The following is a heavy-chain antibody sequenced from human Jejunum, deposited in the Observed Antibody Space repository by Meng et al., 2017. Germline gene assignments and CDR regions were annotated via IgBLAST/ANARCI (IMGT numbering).Heavy chain of an antibody. CDR2: IYYSGST. J-gene: IGHJ4*02. CDR1: GGSISSGAYY. V-gene: IGHV4-31*03. D-gene: IGHD1-26*01. Sequence: SETLSLTCTVSGGSISSGAYYWSWIRQHPGKGLEWIGYIYYSGSTYYNPSLQSRLTISVDTSKNQFSLRLNSVTAADTAVYYCGRDSGKIDYWGQGTLVTVSS. CDR3: GRDSGKIDY.